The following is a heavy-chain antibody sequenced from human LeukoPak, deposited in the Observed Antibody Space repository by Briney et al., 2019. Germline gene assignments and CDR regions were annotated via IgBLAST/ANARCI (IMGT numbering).Heavy chain of an antibody. CDR3: ARDLGSGFLQFDY. D-gene: IGHD6-19*01. J-gene: IGHJ4*02. CDR2: IYSGGGT. CDR1: GFTVSGNY. V-gene: IGHV3-66*01. Sequence: GGSLGLACAASGFTVSGNYMSWVRQAPGKGLEWVSVIYSGGGTYYADSVKGRFTISRDNSKNTLYLQINSLRAEDTAVYYCARDLGSGFLQFDYWGQGTLVTVSS.